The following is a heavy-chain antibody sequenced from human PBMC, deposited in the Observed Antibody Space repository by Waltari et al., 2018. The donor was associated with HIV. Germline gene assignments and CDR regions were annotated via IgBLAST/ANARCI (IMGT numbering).Heavy chain of an antibody. Sequence: QVELVESGGGLVKPGGSLRLSCAASGFTFSDYYMSWIRQAPGKGPEWVSYIGSICSTIYYADSVKGRFAISRDNAKNSLYLQMNSLRADDTAVYYCARVRSGYYDYWGQGTPVTVSS. J-gene: IGHJ4*02. CDR1: GFTFSDYY. V-gene: IGHV3-11*01. CDR3: ARVRSGYYDY. D-gene: IGHD3-22*01. CDR2: IGSICSTI.